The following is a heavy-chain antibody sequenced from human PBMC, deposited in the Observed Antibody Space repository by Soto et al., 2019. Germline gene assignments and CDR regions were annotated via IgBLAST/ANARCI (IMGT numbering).Heavy chain of an antibody. D-gene: IGHD2-15*01. CDR3: VRTSLAVAPAPREDY. CDR1: GFTFSSYW. CDR2: INSDGSST. J-gene: IGHJ4*02. V-gene: IGHV3-74*01. Sequence: EVQLVESGGGLVQPGGSLRLSCAASGFTFSSYWMHWVRQAPGKGLVWVSRINSDGSSTSYADSVKGRFTISRDNAKNTLYLQMNSLRADDTAVYYCVRTSLAVAPAPREDYWGQGNLVTVSS.